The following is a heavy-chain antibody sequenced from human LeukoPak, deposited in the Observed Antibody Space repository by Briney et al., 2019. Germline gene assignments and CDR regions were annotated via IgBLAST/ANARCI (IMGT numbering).Heavy chain of an antibody. V-gene: IGHV3-48*03. CDR1: GFTFSSYE. J-gene: IGHJ6*04. CDR2: ISISGSTI. Sequence: GGSLRLSCEPSGFTFSSYEMNWVRQPPGKGLGWVSYISISGSTIYYADSVKGRFTISRDNAKNSLYLQMNSLRAEDTAVYYCAELGITMIGGVWGKGTTVTISS. D-gene: IGHD3-10*02. CDR3: AELGITMIGGV.